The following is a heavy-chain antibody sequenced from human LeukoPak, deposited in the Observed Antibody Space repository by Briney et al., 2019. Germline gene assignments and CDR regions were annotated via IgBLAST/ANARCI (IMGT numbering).Heavy chain of an antibody. CDR1: GFTFSSYA. V-gene: IGHV3-23*01. CDR2: ISGSGGST. J-gene: IGHJ6*02. D-gene: IGHD4/OR15-4a*01. CDR3: AKQAGILGANTSETLYYYYGMDV. Sequence: PGGSLRLSCAASGFTFSSYAMSWVRQAPGKGLEWVSAISGSGGSTYYADSVKGRFTISRDNSKNTLYLQMNSLRAEDTAVYYCAKQAGILGANTSETLYYYYGMDVWGQGTTVTVSS.